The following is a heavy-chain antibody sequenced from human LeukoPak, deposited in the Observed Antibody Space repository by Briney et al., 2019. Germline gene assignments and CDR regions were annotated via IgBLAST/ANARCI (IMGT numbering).Heavy chain of an antibody. V-gene: IGHV3-7*01. CDR1: GFTFSSSW. D-gene: IGHD4-17*01. CDR2: INQDGGQK. CDR3: ATNTRAYAVLLAY. Sequence: GGSLRLSCAASGFTFSSSWMTWARQAPGKGLEWVANINQDGGQKYYLDSVKGRFTISRDNAGNSLYLQMDGLRAEDTAVYYCATNTRAYAVLLAYWGQGTLVTVSS. J-gene: IGHJ4*02.